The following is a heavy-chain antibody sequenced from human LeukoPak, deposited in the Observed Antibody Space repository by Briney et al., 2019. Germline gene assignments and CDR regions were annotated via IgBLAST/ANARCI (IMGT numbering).Heavy chain of an antibody. CDR3: ARYDSSGYYSYAFDI. Sequence: SETLSLTCAVYGGSFSGYYWSWIRQPPGKGLEWIGEINHSGSTNYNPSLKSRATISVDTSKNQFSLKLSSVTAADTAVYYCARYDSSGYYSYAFDIWGQGTMVTVSS. CDR1: GGSFSGYY. D-gene: IGHD3-22*01. V-gene: IGHV4-34*01. J-gene: IGHJ3*02. CDR2: INHSGST.